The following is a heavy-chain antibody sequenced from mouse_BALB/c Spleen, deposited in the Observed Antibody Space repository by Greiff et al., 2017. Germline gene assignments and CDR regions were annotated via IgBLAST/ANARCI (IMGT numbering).Heavy chain of an antibody. J-gene: IGHJ3*01. D-gene: IGHD2-4*01. CDR1: GYTFPSSW. Sequence: QVQLQQPGAELVKPGASVKLSCKASGYTFPSSWMHWVKQRPGQGLEWIGEINPSNGRTNYNEKFQSKATLTVDQSSSTAYMQLSSLTSEDSAVYYCARGDDDGAWFADWGQGTLVTVAA. CDR3: ARGDDDGAWFAD. CDR2: INPSNGRT. V-gene: IGHV1S81*02.